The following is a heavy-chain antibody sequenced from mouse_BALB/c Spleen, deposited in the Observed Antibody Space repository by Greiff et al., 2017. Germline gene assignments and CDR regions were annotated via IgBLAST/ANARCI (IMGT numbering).Heavy chain of an antibody. V-gene: IGHV4-1*02. J-gene: IGHJ4*01. CDR1: GFDFSRYW. CDR3: ARGGYDNYYAMDY. Sequence: EVKLLESGGGLVQPGGSLKLSCAASGFDFSRYWMSWVRQAPGKGLEWIGEINPDSSTINYTPSLKDKFIISRDNAKNTLYLQMSKVRSEDTALYYCARGGYDNYYAMDYWGQGTSVTVSS. CDR2: INPDSSTI. D-gene: IGHD2-2*01.